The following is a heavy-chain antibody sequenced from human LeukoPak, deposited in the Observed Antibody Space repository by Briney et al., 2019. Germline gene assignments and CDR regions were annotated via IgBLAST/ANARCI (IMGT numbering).Heavy chain of an antibody. CDR3: AKDPYPNYYDSSGYYSAYFDY. Sequence: GGSLRLSCAASGFTFSSYAMSWVRQAPGKGLEWVSAISGSGGSTYYADSVKGRFTISRDNSKNTLYLQMNSLRAEDTAVYYCAKDPYPNYYDSSGYYSAYFDYWGQGTLVTVSP. D-gene: IGHD3-22*01. V-gene: IGHV3-23*01. J-gene: IGHJ4*02. CDR1: GFTFSSYA. CDR2: ISGSGGST.